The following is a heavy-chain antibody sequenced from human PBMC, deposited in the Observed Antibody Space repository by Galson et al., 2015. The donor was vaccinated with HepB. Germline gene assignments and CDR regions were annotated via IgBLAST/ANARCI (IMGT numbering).Heavy chain of an antibody. Sequence: SVKVSCKASGYTFTGYYMHWVRQAPGQGLEWMGRINPNSGGTNYAQKFQGRVTMTRDTSISTAYMELSRLRSDDTAVYYCARPGMGYSGYDYPFVEFDYWGQGTLVTVSS. V-gene: IGHV1-2*06. D-gene: IGHD5-12*01. J-gene: IGHJ4*02. CDR1: GYTFTGYY. CDR2: INPNSGGT. CDR3: ARPGMGYSGYDYPFVEFDY.